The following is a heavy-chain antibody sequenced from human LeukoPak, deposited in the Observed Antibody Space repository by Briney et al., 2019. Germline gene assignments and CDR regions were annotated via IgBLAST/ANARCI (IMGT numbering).Heavy chain of an antibody. CDR1: GYTFTGYY. V-gene: IGHV1-2*02. J-gene: IGHJ5*02. Sequence: ASVKVSCKASGYTFTGYYMHWVRQAPGQGLEWMGWINPNSGGTNYAQKFQGRITMTRDTSISTAYMELSRVRSDDTAAYYCARDKVDTAMLNWFDPWGQGTLVTVSS. D-gene: IGHD5-18*01. CDR3: ARDKVDTAMLNWFDP. CDR2: INPNSGGT.